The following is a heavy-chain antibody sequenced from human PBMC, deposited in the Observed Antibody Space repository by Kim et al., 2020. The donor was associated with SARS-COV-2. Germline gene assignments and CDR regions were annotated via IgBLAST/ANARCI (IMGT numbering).Heavy chain of an antibody. Sequence: ASVKVSCKASGYTFTSYAMHWVRQAPGQRLEWMGWINAGNGNTKYSHKFQGRVTITRDTSASTAYMELSSLRSEDTAVYYCARDGSRKSYYYYGMDVWGQGTTVTVSS. CDR1: GYTFTSYA. V-gene: IGHV1-3*01. J-gene: IGHJ6*02. CDR3: ARDGSRKSYYYYGMDV. D-gene: IGHD2-15*01. CDR2: INAGNGNT.